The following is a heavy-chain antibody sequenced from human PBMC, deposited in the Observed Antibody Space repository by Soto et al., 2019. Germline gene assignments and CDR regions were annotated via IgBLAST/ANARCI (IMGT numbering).Heavy chain of an antibody. D-gene: IGHD2-15*01. V-gene: IGHV3-33*01. CDR1: GFTFSSYS. Sequence: GGSLRLSCAASGFTFSSYSMHWVRQAPGKGLEWVTVIWYDGSNKYYADTVKGRFTISRDNSKNTLYLQMNSLRADDTAVFYCVRFGYCSGGSCYSVPVFDYWGQGTLDTVSS. CDR3: VRFGYCSGGSCYSVPVFDY. J-gene: IGHJ4*02. CDR2: IWYDGSNK.